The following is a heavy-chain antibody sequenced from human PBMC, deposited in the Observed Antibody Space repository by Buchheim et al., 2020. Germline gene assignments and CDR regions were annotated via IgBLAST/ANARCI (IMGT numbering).Heavy chain of an antibody. CDR2: ISYDGSNK. CDR3: ARDGYYYDSSGYYHDY. D-gene: IGHD3-22*01. CDR1: GFTFSSYA. Sequence: QVQLVESGGGVVQPGRSLRLSCAASGFTFSSYAMHWVRQAPGKGLEWVAVISYDGSNKYYADSVKGRFTISRDNSKNTLYLQMNSLRAEDTAVYYCARDGYYYDSSGYYHDYWGQGTL. J-gene: IGHJ4*02. V-gene: IGHV3-30-3*01.